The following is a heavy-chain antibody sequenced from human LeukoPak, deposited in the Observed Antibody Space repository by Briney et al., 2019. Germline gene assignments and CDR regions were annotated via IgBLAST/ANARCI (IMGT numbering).Heavy chain of an antibody. CDR3: ARGGDFYGSYYFDY. V-gene: IGHV4-59*08. CDR2: IYYSGST. D-gene: IGHD1-26*01. CDR1: GGSISSYY. Sequence: SETLSLTCTVSGGSISSYYWSWIRQPPGKGLEWIGYIYYSGSTNYNPSLKSRVTISVDTSKNQFSLKLSSVTAADTAVYYCARGGDFYGSYYFDYWGQGTLVTVSS. J-gene: IGHJ4*02.